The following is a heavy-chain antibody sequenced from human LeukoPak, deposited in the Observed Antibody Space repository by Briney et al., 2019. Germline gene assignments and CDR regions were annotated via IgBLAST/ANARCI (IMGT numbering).Heavy chain of an antibody. J-gene: IGHJ1*01. CDR1: GFTFSSYA. Sequence: GRSLRLSCAASGFTFSSYAMHWVRQAPGKGLEWVAVISYDGSNKYYADSVKGRFTISRDNSKNTLYLQMNNLRAEDTAVYYCARDLSDYGDYTFAEYFQHWGQGTLVTVSS. V-gene: IGHV3-30*04. CDR2: ISYDGSNK. D-gene: IGHD4-17*01. CDR3: ARDLSDYGDYTFAEYFQH.